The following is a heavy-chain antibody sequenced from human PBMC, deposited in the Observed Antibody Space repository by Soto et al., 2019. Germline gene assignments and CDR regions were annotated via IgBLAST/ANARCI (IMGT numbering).Heavy chain of an antibody. Sequence: QVQRVQSGAEVKKPGSSVKVSCKASGGTFSSYAISWVRQAPGQGLEWMGGMIPISGTANYAQKFQGRVTITADESSSTANMEVSSLRYEDTAVYYCASSPGSSTSLEIYYSYYYGMDVWGQGTTVTVSS. V-gene: IGHV1-69*01. CDR3: ASSPGSSTSLEIYYSYYYGMDV. J-gene: IGHJ6*02. CDR1: GGTFSSYA. CDR2: MIPISGTA. D-gene: IGHD2-2*01.